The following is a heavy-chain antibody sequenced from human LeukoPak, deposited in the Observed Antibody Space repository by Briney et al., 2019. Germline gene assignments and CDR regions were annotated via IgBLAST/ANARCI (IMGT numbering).Heavy chain of an antibody. Sequence: PSETLSLTCTVSGGSVSSYYWSWIRQPPGKGLEWIGYIYYGGSTNYNPSLKSRVTISVDTSKNQFSLKLSSVTAADTAVYYCARLSRYGGPGAFDIWGQGTMVTVSS. J-gene: IGHJ3*02. CDR1: GGSVSSYY. V-gene: IGHV4-59*08. CDR2: IYYGGST. D-gene: IGHD4-23*01. CDR3: ARLSRYGGPGAFDI.